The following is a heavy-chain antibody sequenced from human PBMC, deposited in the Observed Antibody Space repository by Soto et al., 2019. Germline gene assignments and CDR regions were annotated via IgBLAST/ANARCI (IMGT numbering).Heavy chain of an antibody. J-gene: IGHJ4*02. Sequence: QVQLVQSGAEVKKPGASVKVSCKASGYTFTSYGISWVRQAPGQVLEWMGWISAYNGNTNDAQKLQGRVTMTTDTSTSTAYMELRSLRSDDTAVYYCARVEADYDSSGRPFDYWGQGTLVTVSS. V-gene: IGHV1-18*01. CDR2: ISAYNGNT. D-gene: IGHD3-22*01. CDR3: ARVEADYDSSGRPFDY. CDR1: GYTFTSYG.